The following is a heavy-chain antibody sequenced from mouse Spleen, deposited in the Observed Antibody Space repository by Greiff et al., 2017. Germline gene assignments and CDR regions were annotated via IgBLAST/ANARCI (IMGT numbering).Heavy chain of an antibody. D-gene: IGHD2-10*02. CDR2: IYPSDSYT. CDR3: TMYGNYQYLDY. CDR1: GYTFTSYW. Sequence: QVQLKQPGAELVRPGASVKLSCKASGYTFTSYWINWVKQRPGQGLEWIGNIYPSDSYTNYNQKFKDKATLTVDKSSSTAYMQLSSPTSEDSAVYYCTMYGNYQYLDYWGQGTTLTVSS. V-gene: IGHV1-69*02. J-gene: IGHJ2*01.